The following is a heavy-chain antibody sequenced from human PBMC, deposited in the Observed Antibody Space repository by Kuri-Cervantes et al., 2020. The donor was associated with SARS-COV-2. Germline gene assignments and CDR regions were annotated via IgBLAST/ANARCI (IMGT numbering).Heavy chain of an antibody. V-gene: IGHV4-34*01. D-gene: IGHD6-13*01. CDR1: GGSFSAYY. CDR3: ARHVAPSAAGTSYYYYGMDV. J-gene: IGHJ6*02. CDR2: INHSGST. Sequence: SQTLSLTCAVPGGSFSAYYWNWIRQLPGKGLECIGEINHSGSTNYNPSLNSRVTISIDTSKNQFSLKLSSVTAADTAVYYCARHVAPSAAGTSYYYYGMDVWGQGTTVTVSS.